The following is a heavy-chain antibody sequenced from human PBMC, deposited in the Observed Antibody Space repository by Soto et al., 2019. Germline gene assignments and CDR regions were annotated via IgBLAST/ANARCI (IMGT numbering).Heavy chain of an antibody. V-gene: IGHV1-18*01. J-gene: IGHJ4*02. CDR3: ARDKEHTYGAFLGY. D-gene: IGHD2-8*01. Sequence: ASVKVSCKASGYTFTNHGVTWVRQAPGQGLEWMGWISAHTGKTNYAQKFQARVTMTIDTSTSTAYMELRSLTSGDTGVYYCARDKEHTYGAFLGYWGQGILVTVSS. CDR2: ISAHTGKT. CDR1: GYTFTNHG.